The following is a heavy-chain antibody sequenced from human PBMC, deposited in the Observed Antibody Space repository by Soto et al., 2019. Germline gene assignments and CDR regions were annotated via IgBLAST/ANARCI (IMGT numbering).Heavy chain of an antibody. J-gene: IGHJ3*02. CDR1: GFTVSSNY. CDR3: ARDRSPSLYCSGGSCYRDAFDI. Sequence: PGGSVILSCAASGFTVSSNYMSWVRQAPGKGLEWVSVIYSGGSTYYADSVKGRFTISRDNSKNTLYLQMNSLRAEDTAVYYCARDRSPSLYCSGGSCYRDAFDIWGQGTTVTVSS. V-gene: IGHV3-66*01. CDR2: IYSGGST. D-gene: IGHD2-15*01.